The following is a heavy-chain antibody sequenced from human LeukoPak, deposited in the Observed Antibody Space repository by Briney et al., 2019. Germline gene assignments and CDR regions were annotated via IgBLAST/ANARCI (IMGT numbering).Heavy chain of an antibody. CDR3: ARGRDGYNCIDY. J-gene: IGHJ4*02. V-gene: IGHV4-59*01. Sequence: SETLSLTCTVSGGSISSYYWSWIRQPPGKGLEWIGYIYYSGSTNYNPSLKSRVTISVDTSKNQFSLKLSSVTAADTAVYYCARGRDGYNCIDYWGQGTLVTVSS. CDR2: IYYSGST. CDR1: GGSISSYY. D-gene: IGHD5-24*01.